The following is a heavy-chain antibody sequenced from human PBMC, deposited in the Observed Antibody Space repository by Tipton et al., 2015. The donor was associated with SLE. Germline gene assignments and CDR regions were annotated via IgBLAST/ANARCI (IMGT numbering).Heavy chain of an antibody. D-gene: IGHD3-22*01. CDR1: GGSISSGGYY. CDR2: IYYSGST. J-gene: IGHJ6*03. Sequence: TLSLTCTVSGGSISSGGYYWSWIRQHPGKGLEWIGYIYYSGSTYYNPSLKSRVTISVDTSKNQFSLKLSSVTAADTAVYYCARVRDSSGPRYYYYYMDVWGKGTTVTVSS. CDR3: ARVRDSSGPRYYYYYMDV. V-gene: IGHV4-31*03.